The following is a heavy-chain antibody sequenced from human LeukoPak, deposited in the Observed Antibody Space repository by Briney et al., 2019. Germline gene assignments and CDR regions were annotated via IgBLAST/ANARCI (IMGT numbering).Heavy chain of an antibody. Sequence: GGSLRLSCAASGFTVTGSHMTWVRQAPGKGLQWVSITYSGGTTYYADFVRDRFTMSRDNSDNTLYLHLNSLEADDTAAYYCARESRLTVTTAFDIWGQGTMVTVTS. CDR3: ARESRLTVTTAFDI. CDR2: TYSGGTT. J-gene: IGHJ3*02. D-gene: IGHD4-17*01. V-gene: IGHV3-66*01. CDR1: GFTVTGSH.